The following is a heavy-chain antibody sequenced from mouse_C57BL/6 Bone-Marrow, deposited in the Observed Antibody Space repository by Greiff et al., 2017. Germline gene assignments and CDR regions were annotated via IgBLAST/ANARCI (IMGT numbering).Heavy chain of an antibody. V-gene: IGHV1-64*01. D-gene: IGHD2-1*01. CDR2: IHPNSGST. CDR3: ARWNDYGNWYFDV. J-gene: IGHJ1*03. CDR1: GYTFTSYW. Sequence: VQLQQSGAELVKPGASVKLSCKASGYTFTSYWMHWVKQRPGQGLEWIGMIHPNSGSTNYNEKFKSKATLTVDKSSSTAYMQLSSLTSEDSAVYYCARWNDYGNWYFDVWGTGTTVTVSS.